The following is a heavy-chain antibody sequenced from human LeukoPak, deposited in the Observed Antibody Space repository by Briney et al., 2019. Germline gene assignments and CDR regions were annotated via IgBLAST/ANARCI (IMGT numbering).Heavy chain of an antibody. CDR1: GFTFSSSD. Sequence: QPGGSLRLSCAASGFTFSSSDMHWVRQAPGKGLEWVANIKEDGSEKYYVDSVKGRFTISRDNTKNSLYLQMNSLRAEDTAVYYCARDQYRNSGTYLYWGQGILVTVSS. D-gene: IGHD1-26*01. CDR3: ARDQYRNSGTYLY. CDR2: IKEDGSEK. J-gene: IGHJ4*02. V-gene: IGHV3-7*01.